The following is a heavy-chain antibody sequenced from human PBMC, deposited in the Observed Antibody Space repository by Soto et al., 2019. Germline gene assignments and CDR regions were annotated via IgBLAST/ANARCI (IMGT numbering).Heavy chain of an antibody. V-gene: IGHV3-21*01. Sequence: EVQLVESGGGLVKPGGSLRLSCAASGFTFSSYSMNWVRQAPGKGLEWVSSISSSSSDIHYADSVKGRFTISRDNAKNSVYLQMNSLRAEDTGVYYCARGPSYDLYGMDVWGQGTTVTVSS. CDR2: ISSSSSDI. CDR1: GFTFSSYS. D-gene: IGHD3-3*01. CDR3: ARGPSYDLYGMDV. J-gene: IGHJ6*02.